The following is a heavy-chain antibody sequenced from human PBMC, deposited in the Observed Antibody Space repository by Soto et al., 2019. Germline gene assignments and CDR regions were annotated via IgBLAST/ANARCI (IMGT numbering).Heavy chain of an antibody. V-gene: IGHV3-23*01. Sequence: GSLRLSCSASGFTFYKYAMTWVRQAPGKGLKWVSIISGNSGNMFYGDSVKGRFTVSRDNSKNTLYLQMKNLRAEDTAIYYCAKIQSASFDFLDYWGQRT. CDR2: ISGNSGNM. J-gene: IGHJ4*02. CDR1: GFTFYKYA. D-gene: IGHD3-3*01. CDR3: AKIQSASFDFLDY.